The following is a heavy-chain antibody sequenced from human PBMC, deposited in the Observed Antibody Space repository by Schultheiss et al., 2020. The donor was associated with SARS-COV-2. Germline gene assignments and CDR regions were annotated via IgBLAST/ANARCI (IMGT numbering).Heavy chain of an antibody. J-gene: IGHJ4*02. CDR1: GFTFSSYV. CDR2: ISYDGSNK. V-gene: IGHV3-30*19. CDR3: ARAQVARGWLQLGPSDY. D-gene: IGHD5-24*01. Sequence: GGSLRLSCAASGFTFSSYVMHWVRQAPGKGLEWVAVISYDGSNKYYADSVKGRFTMSRDNSKNTLYLQMNSLRAEDTAVYYCARAQVARGWLQLGPSDYWGQGTLVTVSS.